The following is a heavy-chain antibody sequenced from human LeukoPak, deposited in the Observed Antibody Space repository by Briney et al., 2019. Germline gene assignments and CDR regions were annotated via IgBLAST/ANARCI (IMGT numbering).Heavy chain of an antibody. J-gene: IGHJ5*02. CDR2: ISYDGSNK. V-gene: IGHV3-30*18. Sequence: PGRSLRLSCAASGFTFSSYGMHWVRQAPGKGLEWVAVISYDGSNKYYADSVKGRFTISRDNSKNTLFLQMNSLRAEDRAVYYCAKDSEYQLLNNLFDPGGQGTLVSVSS. D-gene: IGHD2-2*01. CDR3: AKDSEYQLLNNLFDP. CDR1: GFTFSSYG.